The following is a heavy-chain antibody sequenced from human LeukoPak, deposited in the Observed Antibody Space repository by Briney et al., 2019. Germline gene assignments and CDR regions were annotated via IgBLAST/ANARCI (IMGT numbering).Heavy chain of an antibody. J-gene: IGHJ4*02. D-gene: IGHD6-13*01. Sequence: ASVKVSCKASGYTFTSYDINWVRQATGQELEWMGWMNPNSGNTGYPQKFQGRVTMTRNTSISTAYMELSSLRSEDTAVYYCAGGRAAPPLGWGQGTLVTVSS. CDR2: MNPNSGNT. V-gene: IGHV1-8*01. CDR1: GYTFTSYD. CDR3: AGGRAAPPLG.